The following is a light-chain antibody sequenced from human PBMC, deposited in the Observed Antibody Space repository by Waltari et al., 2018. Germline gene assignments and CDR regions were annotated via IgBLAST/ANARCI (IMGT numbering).Light chain of an antibody. Sequence: QSALTQPRSVSGSPGPSVTISCTGPSSDVGGYNYVSWYQHHPGKAPKLMIYAINKRPSGFPDRFSGSKSGNTASLTIAGLQAEDEADYHCCSYVGTYTYWVFGGGTKLTVL. CDR2: AIN. V-gene: IGLV2-11*01. CDR3: CSYVGTYTYWV. CDR1: SSDVGGYNY. J-gene: IGLJ3*02.